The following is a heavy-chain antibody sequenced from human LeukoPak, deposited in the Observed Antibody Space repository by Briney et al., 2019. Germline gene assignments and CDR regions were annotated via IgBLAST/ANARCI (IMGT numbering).Heavy chain of an antibody. J-gene: IGHJ4*02. V-gene: IGHV4-30-4*02. CDR2: IYYSGST. CDR3: ARGRGYNGSGRDLDY. D-gene: IGHD3-10*01. CDR1: GGSISSGDYY. Sequence: SETLSLTCTVSGGSISSGDYYWSWIRQPPGKGLEWIGYIYYSGSTYYNPSLKSRVTISVDTSKNQFSLKLSSVTAADTAVYYCARGRGYNGSGRDLDYWGQGTLVTVSS.